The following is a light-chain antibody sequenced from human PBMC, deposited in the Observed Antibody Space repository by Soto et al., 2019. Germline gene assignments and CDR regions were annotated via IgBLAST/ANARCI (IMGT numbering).Light chain of an antibody. CDR1: QSVSSRY. J-gene: IGKJ2*01. CDR3: QQYGSSPLYT. Sequence: EIVLTQSPSTLSLSPGERATLSCRASQSVSSRYLAWYQQKPGQAPRLLIYGASSRATGIPDRFSGSGSGTDFTLTISRLEPADFAVYYCQQYGSSPLYTFGQGTKLEIK. V-gene: IGKV3-20*01. CDR2: GAS.